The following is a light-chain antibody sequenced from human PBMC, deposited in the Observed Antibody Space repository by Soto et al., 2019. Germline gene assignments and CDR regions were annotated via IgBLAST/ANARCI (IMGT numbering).Light chain of an antibody. J-gene: IGKJ2*01. Sequence: AIQMTQSPSSLSASVGDRVTITCRARQDIRNHLAWYQQKPGTAPKVLISAASSLQTGVPSRFSGSGSGTDFTLTISSLQPEDFATYYCLQDFNFPFTFGQGTKLEVK. CDR3: LQDFNFPFT. V-gene: IGKV1-6*01. CDR2: AAS. CDR1: QDIRNH.